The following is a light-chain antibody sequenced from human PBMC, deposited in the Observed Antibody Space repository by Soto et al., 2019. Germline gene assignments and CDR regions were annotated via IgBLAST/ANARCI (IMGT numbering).Light chain of an antibody. V-gene: IGKV3-20*01. CDR3: QEYGSSPLYA. Sequence: EIVLTQSPGTLSLSPGERATLSCRASQSVSSTYLAWYQQKPGQAPRLLIFATSSRATGIPDRFSGGVSGTDFTLTISRLEPEDFAVYYCQEYGSSPLYAFGQGTKLEIK. CDR2: ATS. J-gene: IGKJ2*01. CDR1: QSVSSTY.